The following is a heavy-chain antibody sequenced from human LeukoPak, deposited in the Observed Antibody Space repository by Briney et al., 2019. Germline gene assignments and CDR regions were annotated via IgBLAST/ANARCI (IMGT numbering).Heavy chain of an antibody. CDR2: INWNGGST. CDR3: ARGIEGIAAAGPAEYFQH. V-gene: IGHV3-20*04. CDR1: GFTFSSYA. Sequence: RAGGSLRLSCAASGFTFSSYAMSWVRQAPGKGLEWVSGINWNGGSTGYADSVKGRFTISRDNAKNSLYLQMNSLRAEDTALYYCARGIEGIAAAGPAEYFQHWGQGTLVTVSS. D-gene: IGHD6-13*01. J-gene: IGHJ1*01.